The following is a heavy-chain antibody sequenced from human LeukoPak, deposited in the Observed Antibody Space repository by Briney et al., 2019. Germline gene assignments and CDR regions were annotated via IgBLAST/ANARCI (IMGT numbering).Heavy chain of an antibody. CDR2: ISGSGGST. V-gene: IGHV3-23*01. J-gene: IGHJ4*02. CDR3: AKIRRDSSGGYGTYFDY. Sequence: PGGSLRLSCAASGITFSSYAMSWVRQTPGKGLEWVSGISGSGGSTYYADSVKGRFTISRDNSKNTLYLQMNNLRAEDTALYYCAKIRRDSSGGYGTYFDYWGQGTLVTVSS. D-gene: IGHD6-19*01. CDR1: GITFSSYA.